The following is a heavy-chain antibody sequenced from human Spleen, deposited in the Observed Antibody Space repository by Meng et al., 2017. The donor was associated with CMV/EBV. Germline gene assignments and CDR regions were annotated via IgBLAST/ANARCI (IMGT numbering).Heavy chain of an antibody. Sequence: SRASTTSVGCIGSSSDYWGWIRQPAGKGLEWIGNSNYSESTYYNPSLKSRVTISVDTSKNQFSLKLSSVTAADTAVYYCASIVATIVNWGQGTLVTVSS. CDR3: ASIVATIVN. J-gene: IGHJ4*02. D-gene: IGHD5-12*01. CDR1: VGCIGSSSDY. CDR2: SNYSEST. V-gene: IGHV4-39*01.